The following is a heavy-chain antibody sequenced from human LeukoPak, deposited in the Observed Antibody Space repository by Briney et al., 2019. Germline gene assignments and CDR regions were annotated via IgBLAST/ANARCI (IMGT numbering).Heavy chain of an antibody. J-gene: IGHJ6*02. D-gene: IGHD3-3*01. CDR3: ARDPPTTIFGVVIESCYGMDV. V-gene: IGHV3-21*01. CDR2: ISSSSSYI. Sequence: GGSLRLSCAASGFTFSSYAMSWVRQAPGKGLEWVSSISSSSSYIYYADSVKGRFTISRDNAKNSLYLQMNSLRAEDTAVYYCARDPPTTIFGVVIESCYGMDVWGQGTTVTVSS. CDR1: GFTFSSYA.